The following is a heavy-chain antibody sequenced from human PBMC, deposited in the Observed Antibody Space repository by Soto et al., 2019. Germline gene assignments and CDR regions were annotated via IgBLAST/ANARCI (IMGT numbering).Heavy chain of an antibody. Sequence: PSETLSLTCTVSGGSISSYYWSWIRQPPGKGLEWFGYLYYSGITNYNPSLKSRVTISVDTSKNQFSLKLSSVTAADPAVYYCARYKSNYYYGMDVWGQGTTVTVSS. V-gene: IGHV4-59*01. CDR2: LYYSGIT. D-gene: IGHD1-20*01. CDR1: GGSISSYY. J-gene: IGHJ6*02. CDR3: ARYKSNYYYGMDV.